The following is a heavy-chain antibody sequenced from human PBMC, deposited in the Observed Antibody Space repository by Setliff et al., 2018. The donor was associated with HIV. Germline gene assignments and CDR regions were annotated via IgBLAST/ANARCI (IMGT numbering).Heavy chain of an antibody. D-gene: IGHD4-17*01. J-gene: IGHJ4*02. CDR1: GYSMTSDYQ. V-gene: IGHV4-38-2*02. CDR2: IYHSGTT. Sequence: TLSLTCIVSGYSMTSDYQWGWIRQPPGKGLEWIGSIYHSGTTYYNPSLKSRVTISVDTSRNQFSLKLISVTAADTAVFYCVRVDYGDYDFDYWGQGTLVTVSS. CDR3: VRVDYGDYDFDY.